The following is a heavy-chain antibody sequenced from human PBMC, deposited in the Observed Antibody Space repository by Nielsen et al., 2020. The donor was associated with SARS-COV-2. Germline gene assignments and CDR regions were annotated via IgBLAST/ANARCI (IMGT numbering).Heavy chain of an antibody. J-gene: IGHJ6*03. CDR2: INHSGST. V-gene: IGHV4-34*01. CDR3: ARRAEGLELWRRYFYYMDV. D-gene: IGHD5-18*01. Sequence: SETLSLTCAVYGGSFSGYYWSWIRQPPGKGLEWIGEINHSGSTNYNPSLKSRVTISVDTSKNQFSLNLSSVTAADMAVYYCARRAEGLELWRRYFYYMDVWGKGTTVTVSS. CDR1: GGSFSGYY.